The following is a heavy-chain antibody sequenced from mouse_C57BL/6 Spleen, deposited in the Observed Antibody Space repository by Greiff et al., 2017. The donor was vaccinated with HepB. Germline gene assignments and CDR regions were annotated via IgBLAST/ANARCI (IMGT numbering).Heavy chain of an antibody. CDR1: GYSITSGYY. J-gene: IGHJ2*01. D-gene: IGHD2-4*01. CDR2: ISYDGSN. Sequence: EVQLQESGPGLVKPSQSLSLTCSVTGYSITSGYYWNWIRQFPGNHLEWMGYISYDGSNNYNPSLKNRISITRDTSKNQFFLKLNSVTTEDTATYYCARWDYALYYFDYWGQGTTLTVSS. CDR3: ARWDYALYYFDY. V-gene: IGHV3-6*01.